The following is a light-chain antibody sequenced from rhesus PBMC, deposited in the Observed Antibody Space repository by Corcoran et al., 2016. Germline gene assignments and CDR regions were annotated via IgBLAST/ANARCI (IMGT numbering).Light chain of an antibody. V-gene: IGKV1-69*01. J-gene: IGKJ2*01. CDR1: QGISNW. Sequence: DIQMTQSPSSLSASVGDRVTITCRASQGISNWLDWFQQKPGKAPKFLFYRASNLETGVPSRFSGSGSGTAFTLTISSLQPEDIATSYCQQHDTSPYGFGQGTKVEIK. CDR3: QQHDTSPYG. CDR2: RAS.